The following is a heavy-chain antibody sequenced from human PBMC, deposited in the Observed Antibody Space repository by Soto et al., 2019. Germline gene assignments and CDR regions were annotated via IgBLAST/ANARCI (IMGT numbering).Heavy chain of an antibody. Sequence: PGESLKISCKGSGYSFTSYWISWVRQMPGKGLEWMGRIDPSDSYTNYSPSFQGHVTISADKSISTAYLQWSSLKASDTAMYYCARRKSAAGTYYYYGMDVWGQVTTVTVSS. V-gene: IGHV5-10-1*01. J-gene: IGHJ6*02. D-gene: IGHD6-13*01. CDR1: GYSFTSYW. CDR2: IDPSDSYT. CDR3: ARRKSAAGTYYYYGMDV.